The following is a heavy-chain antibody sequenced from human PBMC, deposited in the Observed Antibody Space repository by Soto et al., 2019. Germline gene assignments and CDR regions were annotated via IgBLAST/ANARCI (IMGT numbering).Heavy chain of an antibody. J-gene: IGHJ4*02. CDR2: IYYSGIS. D-gene: IGHD1-1*01. V-gene: IGHV4-31*03. Sequence: QVQLLESGPGLVKPSQTLSLICNVSGASISSGGYYWSWLRQRPGGGLEWLGFIYYSGISHYNPSLKSRATISVDTSKNQFSLKLISVTAADTAVYYCAITECIQLGFDYWGQGALVTVS. CDR3: AITECIQLGFDY. CDR1: GASISSGGYY.